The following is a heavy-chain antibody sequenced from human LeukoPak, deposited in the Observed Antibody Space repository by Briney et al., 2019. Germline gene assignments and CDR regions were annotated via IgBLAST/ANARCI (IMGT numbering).Heavy chain of an antibody. Sequence: LSLTCAVYGGSFSGYYWSWIRQAPGKGLEWVSYISSSSYTNYADSVKGRFTISRDNAKNSLYLQMNSLRAEDTAVYYCARAGIMITFGGVIGGDAFDIWGQGTMVTVSS. V-gene: IGHV3-11*06. CDR1: GGSFSGYY. CDR3: ARAGIMITFGGVIGGDAFDI. D-gene: IGHD3-16*02. CDR2: ISSSSYT. J-gene: IGHJ3*02.